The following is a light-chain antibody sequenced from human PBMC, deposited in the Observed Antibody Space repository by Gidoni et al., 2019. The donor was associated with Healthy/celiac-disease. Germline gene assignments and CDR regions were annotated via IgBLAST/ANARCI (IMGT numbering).Light chain of an antibody. CDR3: AAWDDSLSGWV. Sequence: QSVLTQPPSASCTPGQRVTISCSGSRSNIGSNYVYWYQQLPGTAPKLLIYRNNQRPSGVPDRFSGAKSGTSAYLAISGLRSEDEADYYCAAWDDSLSGWVFGGGTKLNVL. J-gene: IGLJ3*02. CDR2: RNN. V-gene: IGLV1-47*01. CDR1: RSNIGSNY.